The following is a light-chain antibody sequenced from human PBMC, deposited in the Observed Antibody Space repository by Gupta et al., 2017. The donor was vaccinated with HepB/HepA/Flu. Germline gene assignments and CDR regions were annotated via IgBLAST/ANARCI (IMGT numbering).Light chain of an antibody. CDR3: CSYAGSSTFVV. J-gene: IGLJ2*01. CDR2: EVS. CDR1: SSDGGSYNL. Sequence: SALTQPASVSGSPGPSIPSSCTGTSSDGGSYNLVSWYQQHPGKAPKLMIYEVSKRPSGVSNRFSGSKSGNTASLTISGLQAEDEADYYCCSYAGSSTFVVFGGGTKLTVL. V-gene: IGLV2-23*02.